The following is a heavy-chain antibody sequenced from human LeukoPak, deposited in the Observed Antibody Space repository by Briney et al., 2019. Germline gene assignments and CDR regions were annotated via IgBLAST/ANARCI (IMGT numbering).Heavy chain of an antibody. J-gene: IGHJ4*02. D-gene: IGHD4-23*01. CDR1: GGSISSYY. V-gene: IGHV4-59*01. CDR2: ISYSGST. CDR3: ARTRAYGGRPDY. Sequence: SETLSLTCTVSGGSISSYYWSWIRQPPGKGLEWIGYISYSGSTNYNPSLRSRVTISVDTSKNQFSLKLTSVTAADTAVYYCARTRAYGGRPDYWGQGTLVTVSS.